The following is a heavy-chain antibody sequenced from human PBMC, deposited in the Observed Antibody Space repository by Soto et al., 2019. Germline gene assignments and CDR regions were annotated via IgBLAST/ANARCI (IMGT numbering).Heavy chain of an antibody. CDR1: GGSVSSSSYY. CDR3: ARLSTGTVAVAFDI. Sequence: SETLSLTCTVSGGSVSSSSYYWGWVRQPPGKGLEWIGSVYYSGSTYYNPSLESRVTISVDKSKNQFSLKLMSLSAADTAVYYCARLSTGTVAVAFDIWGQGTRVTVSS. CDR2: VYYSGST. J-gene: IGHJ3*02. D-gene: IGHD6-19*01. V-gene: IGHV4-39*01.